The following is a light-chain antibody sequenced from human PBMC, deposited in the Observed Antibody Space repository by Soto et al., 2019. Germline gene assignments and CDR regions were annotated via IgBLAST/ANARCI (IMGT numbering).Light chain of an antibody. CDR2: KAS. Sequence: DIQMTQSPSTLSASVGDIVTITWRASQTISSWLAWYQQKPGKAPKLLIYKASTLKSGVPSRFSGSGSGTEFTLTISSLQPDDFATYYCQHYNSYSEAFGQGTKVDIK. CDR1: QTISSW. J-gene: IGKJ1*01. CDR3: QHYNSYSEA. V-gene: IGKV1-5*03.